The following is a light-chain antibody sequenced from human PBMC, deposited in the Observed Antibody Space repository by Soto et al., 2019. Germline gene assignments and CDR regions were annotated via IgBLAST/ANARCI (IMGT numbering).Light chain of an antibody. J-gene: IGKJ3*01. CDR2: DAS. CDR1: QSVSSY. Sequence: EIVLTQSPATLSLSPGERATLSCRASQSVSSYLAWYQQKPGQAPRLLIYDASNRATGIPARFSGSGSGTDFTLPISSLEPEDFAVYYCQQRSNWPSITFGPGTKVDIK. CDR3: QQRSNWPSIT. V-gene: IGKV3-11*01.